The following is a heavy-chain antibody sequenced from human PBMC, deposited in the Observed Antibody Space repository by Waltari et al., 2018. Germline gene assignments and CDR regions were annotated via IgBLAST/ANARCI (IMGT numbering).Heavy chain of an antibody. V-gene: IGHV3-23*01. CDR1: GFTFSSYA. CDR2: IRGSGGRT. Sequence: EVQLLESGGGLVQPGGSLRLSCAASGFTFSSYAMSWVRQAPGKGLEWVSAIRGSGGRTYYADSVKGRFTISRDNSKNTLYLQMNSLRAEDTAVYYCAKDKYYYYYGMDVWGQGTTVTVSS. J-gene: IGHJ6*02. CDR3: AKDKYYYYYGMDV.